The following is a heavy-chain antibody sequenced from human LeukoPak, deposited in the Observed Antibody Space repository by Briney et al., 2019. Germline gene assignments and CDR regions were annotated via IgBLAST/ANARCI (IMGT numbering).Heavy chain of an antibody. V-gene: IGHV4-34*01. CDR3: ARGRTRLAAQRALDY. CDR1: GGSFSGYY. CDR2: INHSGST. D-gene: IGHD2-15*01. Sequence: SETLSLTCAVYGGSFSGYYWSWIRQPPGKGLEWIGEINHSGSTNYNPSLKSRVTISVDTSKNQFSLKLSSVTAADTAVYYCARGRTRLAAQRALDYWGQGTLVTVPS. J-gene: IGHJ4*02.